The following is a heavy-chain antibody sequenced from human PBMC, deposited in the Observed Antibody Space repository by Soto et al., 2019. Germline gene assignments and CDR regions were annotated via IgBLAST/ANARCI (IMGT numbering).Heavy chain of an antibody. CDR3: ARGVFWGVYYPGWTPEKTWFDP. Sequence: ASVKVSCKASGYTFTSYDINWVRQATGQGLEWMGWMNPNSGNTGYAQKFQGRVTMTRNTSISTAYMELSSLRSADTAVYYCARGVFWGVYYPGWTPEKTWFDPWGQGTLVTVSS. J-gene: IGHJ5*02. CDR2: MNPNSGNT. V-gene: IGHV1-8*01. D-gene: IGHD3-3*01. CDR1: GYTFTSYD.